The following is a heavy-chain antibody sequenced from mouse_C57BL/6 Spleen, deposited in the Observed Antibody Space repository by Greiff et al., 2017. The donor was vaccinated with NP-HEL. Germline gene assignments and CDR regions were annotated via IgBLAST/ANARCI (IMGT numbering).Heavy chain of an antibody. CDR3: ARYCYGYDRGYAMDY. Sequence: VQLQQPGAELVKPGASVKMSCKASGYTFTSYWITWVKQRPGQGLEWIGDIYPGSGSTNYNEKFKSKATLTVDTSSSTAYMQLSSLTSEDSAVYYCARYCYGYDRGYAMDYWGQGTSVTVSS. J-gene: IGHJ4*01. D-gene: IGHD2-2*01. V-gene: IGHV1-55*01. CDR2: IYPGSGST. CDR1: GYTFTSYW.